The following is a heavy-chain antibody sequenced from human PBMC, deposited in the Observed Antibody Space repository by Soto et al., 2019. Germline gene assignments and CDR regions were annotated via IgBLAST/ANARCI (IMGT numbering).Heavy chain of an antibody. D-gene: IGHD6-13*01. J-gene: IGHJ6*02. CDR1: GFSFDDYA. Sequence: EVQLVESGGGLVQPGRSLRLSCAASGFSFDDYAMHWVRQAPGKGLEWVSGISWNSGTIYYADSLKGRFTISRDKAKNSLYLQMNSLRAEDTAFYYCAKDMRGGSSSSRYFYGMDVWGQGTTVTVSS. CDR3: AKDMRGGSSSSRYFYGMDV. CDR2: ISWNSGTI. V-gene: IGHV3-9*01.